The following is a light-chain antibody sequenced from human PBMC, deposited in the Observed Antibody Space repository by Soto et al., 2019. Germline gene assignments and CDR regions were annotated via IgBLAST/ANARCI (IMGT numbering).Light chain of an antibody. CDR1: QNIYTY. J-gene: IGKJ1*01. Sequence: DIQMTQSPSSLSASGGDRVTISCRASQNIYTYLNWYQQKPGKAPKLLIYAASSLLSGVPSRFRGSGSGTDFTRTIINLQPEDFATYYGQQSHMSPPTFGQGTKVEIK. CDR2: AAS. CDR3: QQSHMSPPT. V-gene: IGKV1-39*01.